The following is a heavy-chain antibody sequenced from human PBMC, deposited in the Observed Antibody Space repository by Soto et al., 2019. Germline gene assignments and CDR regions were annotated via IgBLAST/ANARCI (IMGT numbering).Heavy chain of an antibody. Sequence: SETLSLTCPVFGGSISSYSWSWIRRPPGKGLEWIGYIYYSGSTNYNPSLKSRVTISVDTSKNQFSLKLSSVTAADTAVYYCAREDYYDSSGYGSTRFDPWGQGTLVTV. D-gene: IGHD3-22*01. J-gene: IGHJ5*02. CDR1: GGSISSYS. V-gene: IGHV4-59*01. CDR2: IYYSGST. CDR3: AREDYYDSSGYGSTRFDP.